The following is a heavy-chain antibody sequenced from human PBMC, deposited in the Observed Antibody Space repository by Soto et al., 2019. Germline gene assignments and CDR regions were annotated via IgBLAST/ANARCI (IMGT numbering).Heavy chain of an antibody. D-gene: IGHD6-6*01. Sequence: GGSLRLSCAASGFTFSYYYMSWIRQSPGKGLEWVSYISSSGSTIYYADSVKGRFTISRDNAKNSLYLQMNSLRAEDTAVYYCARKGILVYYFDYWGQGTLVTVSS. CDR2: ISSSGSTI. CDR1: GFTFSYYY. V-gene: IGHV3-11*01. CDR3: ARKGILVYYFDY. J-gene: IGHJ4*02.